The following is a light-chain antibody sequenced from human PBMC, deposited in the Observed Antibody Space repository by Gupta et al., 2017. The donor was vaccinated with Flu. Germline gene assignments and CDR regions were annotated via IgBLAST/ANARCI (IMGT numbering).Light chain of an antibody. CDR3: QQYDNWPLT. CDR1: QSVSSN. J-gene: IGKJ4*01. CDR2: GAS. Sequence: GEGATLSCRASQSVSSNVAWYQQKPGQAPRRLIYGASTRATGIPARFSGSGSGTEFTLTITSLQSEDFAVYYCQQYDNWPLTFGGGTKVEI. V-gene: IGKV3-15*01.